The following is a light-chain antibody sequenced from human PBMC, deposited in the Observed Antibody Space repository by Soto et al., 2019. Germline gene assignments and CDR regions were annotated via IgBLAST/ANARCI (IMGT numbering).Light chain of an antibody. J-gene: IGKJ4*01. CDR2: GAS. CDR1: QSVSSN. Sequence: EIVMTQSPATLSVSPGERATLSCRASQSVSSNLAWYQQKPGQAPRLLIYGASTRATDIPARFSGSGSGTEFTLIISSLQSEDFAVYYCQQYNNWPLTFGGGTKVEIK. CDR3: QQYNNWPLT. V-gene: IGKV3-15*01.